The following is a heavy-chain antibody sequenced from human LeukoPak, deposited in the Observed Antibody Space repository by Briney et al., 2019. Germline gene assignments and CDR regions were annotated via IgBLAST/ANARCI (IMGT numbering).Heavy chain of an antibody. V-gene: IGHV4-39*07. CDR3: ASTPRGWYGVGYYYYYMDV. CDR2: IYYSGST. CDR1: GGSISSSSYY. J-gene: IGHJ6*03. D-gene: IGHD6-19*01. Sequence: SETLSLTCTVSGGSISSSSYYWGWIRQPPGKGLEWIGSIYYSGSTYYNPSLKSRVTISVDTTKNQFSLKLSSVTAADTAVYYCASTPRGWYGVGYYYYYMDVWGTGTTVTVSS.